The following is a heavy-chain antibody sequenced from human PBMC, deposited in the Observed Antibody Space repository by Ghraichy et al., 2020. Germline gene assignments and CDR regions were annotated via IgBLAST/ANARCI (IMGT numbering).Heavy chain of an antibody. Sequence: GDSLNISCVASGFTFSGSSIHWVRQASGKGLEWVGRIRSKANSYATAYAASVKGRFTISRDDTESTAYLQMSSLRTEDTAVYYCTRRVDSTGGDGDYWGQGIRVTV. CDR1: GFTFSGSS. J-gene: IGHJ4*02. D-gene: IGHD3-10*01. CDR3: TRRVDSTGGDGDY. V-gene: IGHV3-73*01. CDR2: IRSKANSYAT.